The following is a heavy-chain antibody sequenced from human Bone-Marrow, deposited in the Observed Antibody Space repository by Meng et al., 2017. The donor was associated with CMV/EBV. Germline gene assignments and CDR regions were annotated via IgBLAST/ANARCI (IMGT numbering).Heavy chain of an antibody. CDR2: INPNSGGT. Sequence: SVKVSCKASGYTFTGYYMHWVRQAPGQGLEWMGWINPNSGGTNDAQKFQGRVTMTRDTSISTAYMELSRLRSDATAVYYCARRRRITIFGVVPRGYFDYWGQGTLVTVSS. V-gene: IGHV1-2*02. J-gene: IGHJ4*02. D-gene: IGHD3-3*01. CDR3: ARRRRITIFGVVPRGYFDY. CDR1: GYTFTGYY.